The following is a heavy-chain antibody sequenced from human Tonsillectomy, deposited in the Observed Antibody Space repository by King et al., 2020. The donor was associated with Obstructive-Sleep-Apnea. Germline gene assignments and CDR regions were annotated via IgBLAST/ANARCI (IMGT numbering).Heavy chain of an antibody. CDR1: GFSLTTSGVA. Sequence: VTLKESGPTLVKPTQTLTLTCTCSGFSLTTSGVAVGWIRQPPGKALEWLAVIYWDVDKRYSPSLKTRLTITKDTSKNQVVLTMANMDPVDTATYYCAHRFCSDGTCYLDAFDIWGQGTMVTVSS. CDR3: AHRFCSDGTCYLDAFDI. CDR2: IYWDVDK. V-gene: IGHV2-5*02. D-gene: IGHD2-15*01. J-gene: IGHJ3*02.